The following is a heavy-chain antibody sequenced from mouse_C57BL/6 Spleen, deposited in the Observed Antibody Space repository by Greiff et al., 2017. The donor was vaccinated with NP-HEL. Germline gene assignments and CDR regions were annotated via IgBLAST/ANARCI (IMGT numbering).Heavy chain of an antibody. CDR2: ISSGGSYT. D-gene: IGHD4-1*01. Sequence: EVQGVESGGDLVKPGGSLKLSCAASGFTFSSYGMSWVRQTPDKRLEWVATISSGGSYTYYPDSVKGRFTISRDNAKNTLYLQMSSLKSEDTAMYYCARHRNWFDYWGQGTTLTVSS. CDR1: GFTFSSYG. CDR3: ARHRNWFDY. J-gene: IGHJ2*01. V-gene: IGHV5-6*01.